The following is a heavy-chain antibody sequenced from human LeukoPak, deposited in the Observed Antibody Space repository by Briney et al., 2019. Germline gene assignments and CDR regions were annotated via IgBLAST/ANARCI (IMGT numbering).Heavy chain of an antibody. CDR2: ISYDGSNK. V-gene: IGHV3-30-3*01. J-gene: IGHJ4*02. CDR1: GFPFSNYV. Sequence: GGSLRLSCAASGFPFSNYVMSWVRQAPGKGLEWVAVISYDGSNKYYADSVKGRFTISRDNSKNTLYLQMNSLRAEDTAVYYCARSYSSGWYLGIDYWGQGTLVTVSS. D-gene: IGHD6-19*01. CDR3: ARSYSSGWYLGIDY.